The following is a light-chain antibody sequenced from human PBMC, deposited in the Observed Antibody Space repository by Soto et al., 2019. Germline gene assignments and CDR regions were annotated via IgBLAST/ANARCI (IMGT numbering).Light chain of an antibody. J-gene: IGKJ3*01. CDR3: LQYNNWPPLFT. V-gene: IGKV3-15*01. CDR2: GAS. Sequence: ILMTQSPATLSVSPGERATLTCRASQSISSNLVWYQQKPGQAPRLLIYGASTRATGIPARFSGSGSGTEFTLTISSLQSEDFAFYYCLQYNNWPPLFTFGPGTKADIK. CDR1: QSISSN.